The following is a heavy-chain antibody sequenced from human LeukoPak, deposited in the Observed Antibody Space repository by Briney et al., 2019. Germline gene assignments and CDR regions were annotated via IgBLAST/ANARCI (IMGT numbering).Heavy chain of an antibody. D-gene: IGHD1-26*01. CDR2: ISTGGDYT. V-gene: IGHV3-23*01. CDR1: GFTFSSYA. Sequence: GGSLRLSCAASGFTFSSYAMSWVRQAPGKGLEWVSAISTGGDYTYYADSVKGRFATSRDNSKNTLYLQMNSLRAEDTAVYYCAKVLRSGELLGFDSWGQGTLVTVSS. CDR3: AKVLRSGELLGFDS. J-gene: IGHJ4*02.